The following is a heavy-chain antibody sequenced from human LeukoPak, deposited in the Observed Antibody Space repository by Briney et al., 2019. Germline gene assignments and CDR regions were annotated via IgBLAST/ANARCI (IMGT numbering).Heavy chain of an antibody. CDR3: ARGWPFYYYGSGSYGLDP. V-gene: IGHV1-8*01. CDR2: MNPNSGNT. J-gene: IGHJ5*02. Sequence: GASVKVSCKASGYTFTSYDINWVRQATGQGLEWMGWMNPNSGNTGYAQKFQGRVTMTRNTSISTAYMELSSLRSEDTAVYYCARGWPFYYYGSGSYGLDPWGQGTLVTVSS. D-gene: IGHD3-10*01. CDR1: GYTFTSYD.